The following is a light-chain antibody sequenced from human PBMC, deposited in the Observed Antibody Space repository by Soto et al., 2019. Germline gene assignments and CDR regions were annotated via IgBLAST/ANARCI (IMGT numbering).Light chain of an antibody. Sequence: QSVLTQSSSSSASLGSSVKLTCTLSSAHSSYIIAWHQQQPGKAPRYLMKLEGSGSYNKGSGVPDRFSGSSSGADRYLAISNLQSEDEADYYCETWDNNTHEVFGGGTKLTVL. CDR2: LEGSGSY. V-gene: IGLV4-60*03. CDR1: SAHSSYI. CDR3: ETWDNNTHEV. J-gene: IGLJ2*01.